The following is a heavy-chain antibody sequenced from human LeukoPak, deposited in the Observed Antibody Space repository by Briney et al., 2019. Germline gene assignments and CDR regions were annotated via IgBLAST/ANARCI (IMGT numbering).Heavy chain of an antibody. CDR2: IYYSGTT. Sequence: SETLSPTCTVSGGSISSYYWSWIRQPPGKGLEWIGYIYYSGTTNYNPALKSRVTISVDTSKNQFSLKLSSVTTADTAVYYCARGRDYHDSTGYYAWGQGTLVTVSS. J-gene: IGHJ5*02. CDR1: GGSISSYY. CDR3: ARGRDYHDSTGYYA. D-gene: IGHD3-22*01. V-gene: IGHV4-59*01.